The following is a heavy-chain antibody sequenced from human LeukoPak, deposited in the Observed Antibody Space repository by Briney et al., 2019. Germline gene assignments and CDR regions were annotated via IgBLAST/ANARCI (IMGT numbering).Heavy chain of an antibody. CDR3: AKDYYDSNEGWFDP. D-gene: IGHD3-22*01. Sequence: SETLSLTCSVSGGAIIPFYWNWIRQPAGKGLEWIGRIYSSGSTKYNPSLKSRVTMSVDTSKNQFSLKLSSVTAADTAVYYCAKDYYDSNEGWFDPWGQGTLVTVSS. V-gene: IGHV4-4*07. CDR1: GGAIIPFY. CDR2: IYSSGST. J-gene: IGHJ5*02.